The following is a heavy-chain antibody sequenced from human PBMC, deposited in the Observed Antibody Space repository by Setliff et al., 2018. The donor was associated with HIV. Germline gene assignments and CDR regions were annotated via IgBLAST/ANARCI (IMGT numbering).Heavy chain of an antibody. D-gene: IGHD6-6*01. V-gene: IGHV4-39*01. CDR3: AISPSYSSSSYYYYGMDV. CDR2: IYYRGST. CDR1: GGSISSSSYY. Sequence: PSETLSLTCTVSGGSISSSSYYWGWIRQPPGKGLEWIGSIYYRGSTYYNPSLKSRVTISVDTSKNQFSLQLNSVTPEDTAVYYCAISPSYSSSSYYYYGMDVWGQGTTVTVSS. J-gene: IGHJ6*02.